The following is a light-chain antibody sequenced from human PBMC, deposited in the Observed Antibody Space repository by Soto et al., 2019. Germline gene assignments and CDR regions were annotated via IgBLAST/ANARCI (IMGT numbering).Light chain of an antibody. V-gene: IGKV3-11*01. CDR3: LQRSNWPLT. CDR2: DAS. CDR1: QSVSSN. Sequence: EIVLTQSPATLSLSPGEGATLTCRASQSVSSNLAWYQQKPGQAPRLLIYDASNRATGIPARFSGSGSGTDFTLTISSLEPEDFAVYYCLQRSNWPLTFGGGTKVEIK. J-gene: IGKJ4*01.